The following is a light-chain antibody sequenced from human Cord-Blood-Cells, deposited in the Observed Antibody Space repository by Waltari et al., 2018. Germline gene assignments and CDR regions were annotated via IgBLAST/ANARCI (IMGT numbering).Light chain of an antibody. J-gene: IGLJ2*01. CDR1: KLGDTY. V-gene: IGLV3-1*01. Sequence: SYELTQPPSVSVSPGQTASITCSGDKLGDTYACWYQQKPGQSPVLVIYQDSTRPSGIPDRFSGSNSGNTATLTISGTQAMDEADYYCQAWDSSTVVFGGGTKLTVL. CDR2: QDS. CDR3: QAWDSSTVV.